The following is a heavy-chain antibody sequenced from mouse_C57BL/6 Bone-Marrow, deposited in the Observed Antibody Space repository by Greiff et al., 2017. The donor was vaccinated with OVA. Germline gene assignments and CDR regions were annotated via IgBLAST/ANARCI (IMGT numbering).Heavy chain of an antibody. CDR2: ISYDGSN. D-gene: IGHD1-1*01. V-gene: IGHV3-6*01. Sequence: DVQLQESGPGLVKPSQSLSLTCSVTGYSITSGYYWTWIRQFPGNKLEWMGYISYDGSNNYNPSLKNRISITRDTSKNQFFLKLNSVTTEDTATYYCARELRLLDFDVWGTGTTVTVSS. CDR1: GYSITSGYY. CDR3: ARELRLLDFDV. J-gene: IGHJ1*03.